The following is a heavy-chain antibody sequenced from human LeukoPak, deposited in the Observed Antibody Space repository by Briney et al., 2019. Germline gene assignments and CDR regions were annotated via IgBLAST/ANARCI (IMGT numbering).Heavy chain of an antibody. J-gene: IGHJ4*02. V-gene: IGHV3-23*01. CDR1: GFTFISYA. CDR3: TTDQTYYYGSGSYYTYFDY. Sequence: GGSLRVSCAASGFTFISYAMSWVRQAPGKGLEWVSAISGSGGSTYYADSVKGRFTISRDNSKNTLYLQMNSLRAEDTAVYYCTTDQTYYYGSGSYYTYFDYWGQGTLVTVSS. D-gene: IGHD3-10*01. CDR2: ISGSGGST.